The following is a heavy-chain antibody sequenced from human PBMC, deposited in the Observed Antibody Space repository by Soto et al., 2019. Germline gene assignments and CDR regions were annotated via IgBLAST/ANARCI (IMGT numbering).Heavy chain of an antibody. CDR3: ARELSGSWYNWFDP. CDR2: IHSDVTS. Sequence: GSLRLSCAASGFSVSSNSMSWVRQAPGKGLEWVSVIHSDVTSYYADSVKGRFIISRDNSKDTLYLQMNRLRAEDTAVYYCARELSGSWYNWFDPWGQGTLVTVSS. V-gene: IGHV3-53*01. J-gene: IGHJ5*02. D-gene: IGHD5-12*01. CDR1: GFSVSSNS.